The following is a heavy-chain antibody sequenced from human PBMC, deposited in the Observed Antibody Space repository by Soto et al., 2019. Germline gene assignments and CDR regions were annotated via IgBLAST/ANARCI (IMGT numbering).Heavy chain of an antibody. CDR3: ARSAGDIAARRSWFDP. CDR1: GGTFSSYA. Sequence: QVQLVQSGAEVKKPGSSVKVSCKASGGTFSSYAISWVRQAPGQGLEWMGGIIPIFGTANYAQKFQGRVTITADESTSTAYMELSSLRSGDTAVYYCARSAGDIAARRSWFDPWGQGTLVTVSS. D-gene: IGHD6-6*01. V-gene: IGHV1-69*01. CDR2: IIPIFGTA. J-gene: IGHJ5*02.